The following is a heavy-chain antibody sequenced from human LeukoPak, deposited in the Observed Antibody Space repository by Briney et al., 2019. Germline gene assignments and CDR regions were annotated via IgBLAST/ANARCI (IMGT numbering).Heavy chain of an antibody. D-gene: IGHD2-21*01. V-gene: IGHV3-33*06. J-gene: IGHJ3*02. CDR1: GFTFSSYG. CDR3: AKDGDIVVVIADYAFDI. Sequence: PGRSLRLSCAASGFTFSSYGMHWVRQAPGKGLEWVAVIWYDGSNKYYADSVKGRFTISRDNSKNTLYLQMNSLRAEDTAVYYCAKDGDIVVVIADYAFDIWGQGTMVTVSS. CDR2: IWYDGSNK.